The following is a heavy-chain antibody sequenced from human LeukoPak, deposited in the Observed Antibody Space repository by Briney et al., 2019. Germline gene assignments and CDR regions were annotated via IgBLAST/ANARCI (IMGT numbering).Heavy chain of an antibody. D-gene: IGHD1-26*01. CDR2: IYYSGST. CDR1: GGSVSSGSYY. J-gene: IGHJ3*02. CDR3: AREVGATDAFDI. V-gene: IGHV4-61*01. Sequence: SETLSLTCTVSGGSVSSGSYYWSWIRQPPGKGLEWIGYIYYSGSTNYNPSLKSRVTISVDTSKNQFSLKLSSVTAADTAVYYCAREVGATDAFDIWGRGTMLTVSS.